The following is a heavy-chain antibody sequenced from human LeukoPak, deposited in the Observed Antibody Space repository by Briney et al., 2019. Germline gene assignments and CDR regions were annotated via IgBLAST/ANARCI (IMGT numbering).Heavy chain of an antibody. CDR2: IRYDGSNK. CDR1: GFTFSSYG. V-gene: IGHV3-30*02. CDR3: ARVLHKRNYDSSVYYGY. D-gene: IGHD3-22*01. J-gene: IGHJ4*02. Sequence: GGSLRLSCAASGFTFSSYGMHWVRQAPGKGLEWVAFIRYDGSNKYYADSVKGRFTISRDNSKNTLYLQMNSLRAEDTAVYYCARVLHKRNYDSSVYYGYWGQGTLVTVSS.